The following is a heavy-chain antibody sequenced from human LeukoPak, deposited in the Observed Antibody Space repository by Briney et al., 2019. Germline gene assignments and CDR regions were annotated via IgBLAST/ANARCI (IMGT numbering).Heavy chain of an antibody. J-gene: IGHJ4*02. CDR2: ILYTGRT. CDR1: GDSIGISRFY. D-gene: IGHD1-26*01. V-gene: IGHV4-39*01. CDR3: ARRDVGATIDY. Sequence: PSETLSLTCTVSGDSIGISRFYWAWIRQPPGKGLEWIGSILYTGRTFYNPSLKSRVTISVDTSKNQFSLRLGSVTASDTAVYYCARRDVGATIDYWGQGTLVTVSS.